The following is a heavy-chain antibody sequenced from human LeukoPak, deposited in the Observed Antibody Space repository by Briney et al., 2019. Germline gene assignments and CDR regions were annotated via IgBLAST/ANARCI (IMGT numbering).Heavy chain of an antibody. CDR3: ARYATVAAHRDFDY. J-gene: IGHJ4*02. CDR2: ISYDGSNK. V-gene: IGHV3-30*03. CDR1: EFTFSSHG. Sequence: PGRSLRLSCAASEFTFSSHGMHWVRQAPGKGLEWVAVISYDGSNKYYADSVKGRFTISRDNSKNTLYLQMNSLRAEDTAVYYCARYATVAAHRDFDYWGQGTLVTVSS. D-gene: IGHD6-19*01.